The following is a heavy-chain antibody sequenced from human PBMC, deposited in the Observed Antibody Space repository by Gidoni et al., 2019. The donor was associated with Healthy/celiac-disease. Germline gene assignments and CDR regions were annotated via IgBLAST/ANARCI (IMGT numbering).Heavy chain of an antibody. D-gene: IGHD3-10*01. CDR2: IIPIFGTA. J-gene: IGHJ4*02. V-gene: IGHV1-69*01. CDR1: GGTFSSYA. CDR3: ARAGDYGSGSPSFDN. Sequence: QVQLVQSGAEVKKPGSSVTVSCKASGGTFSSYAINWVRQAPGHGLEWMGGIIPIFGTANYAQKFQGRVTITADESTSTAYMELSSLRSEDTAVYYCARAGDYGSGSPSFDNWGQGTLVTVSS.